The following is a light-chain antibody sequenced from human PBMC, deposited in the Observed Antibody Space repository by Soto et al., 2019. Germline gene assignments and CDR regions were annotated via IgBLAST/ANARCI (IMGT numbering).Light chain of an antibody. CDR2: DAS. J-gene: IGKJ2*01. CDR3: MQTLQTLYT. V-gene: IGKV1-33*01. Sequence: DIQMTQSPSSLFASVGDRVTITCQATQDINIYLNWYQQKPGKAPNLLIYDASNLEIGVPSRFSGSGSGTHFTLKISRVEAEDVGVYYCMQTLQTLYTFGQGTKLEIK. CDR1: QDINIY.